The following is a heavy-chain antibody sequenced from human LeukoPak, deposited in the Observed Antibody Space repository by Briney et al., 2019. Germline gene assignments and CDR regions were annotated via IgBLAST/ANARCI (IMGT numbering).Heavy chain of an antibody. CDR3: ARGHSSSWYHDAFDI. J-gene: IGHJ3*02. CDR1: GYTFTSYA. Sequence: ASVKVSCKASGYTFTSYAMNWVRQAPGQGLEWMGWINTNTGNPTYAQGFTGRFVFSLDTSVSTAYLQISSLKAEDTAVYYCARGHSSSWYHDAFDIWGQGTMVTVSS. CDR2: INTNTGNP. D-gene: IGHD6-13*01. V-gene: IGHV7-4-1*02.